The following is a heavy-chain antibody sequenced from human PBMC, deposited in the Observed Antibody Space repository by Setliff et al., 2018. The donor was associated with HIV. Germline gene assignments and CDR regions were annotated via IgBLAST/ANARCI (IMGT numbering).Heavy chain of an antibody. CDR3: VRHWNYDTGLDPFDI. V-gene: IGHV4-59*08. CDR2: IHYTGNT. J-gene: IGHJ3*02. D-gene: IGHD3-22*01. Sequence: SETLSLTCTVSGASISSYYWSWIRQPPGKGLEWIGFIHYTGNTNYNPSLKSRVTMSTDTSKNQLSLKRNSVTAADTAVYYCVRHWNYDTGLDPFDIWGQGTMVTVSS. CDR1: GASISSYY.